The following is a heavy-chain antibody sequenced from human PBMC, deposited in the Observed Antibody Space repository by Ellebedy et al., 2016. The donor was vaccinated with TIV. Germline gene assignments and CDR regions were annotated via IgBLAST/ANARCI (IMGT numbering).Heavy chain of an antibody. V-gene: IGHV4-59*01. J-gene: IGHJ5*02. CDR3: ASGRWLPLPGS. D-gene: IGHD5-24*01. CDR2: IYYSGST. CDR1: GGSLSRYY. Sequence: MPSETLSLTCNVSGGSLSRYYWSWIRPPPGKGLEWIAYIYYSGSTNYNPSLKSRVTISVDTSKNQFSLKLSSVTAADTAVYYCASGRWLPLPGSWGQGTLVTVSS.